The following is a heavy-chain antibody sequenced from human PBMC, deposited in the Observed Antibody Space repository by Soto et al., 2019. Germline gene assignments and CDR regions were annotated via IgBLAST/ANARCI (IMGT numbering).Heavy chain of an antibody. CDR2: IYHSGST. CDR3: ARAVTTVTMFDF. J-gene: IGHJ4*02. CDR1: GGFIIRGGYS. V-gene: IGHV4-30-2*01. Sequence: TLSLTCAVSGGFIIRGGYSWIWIRQPPGKGLECIGYIYHSGSTYYNPSLKSRVTISVDRSKNQFSLKLTSVTAADTAVYYFARAVTTVTMFDFSGQGSLVTGSA. D-gene: IGHD4-4*01.